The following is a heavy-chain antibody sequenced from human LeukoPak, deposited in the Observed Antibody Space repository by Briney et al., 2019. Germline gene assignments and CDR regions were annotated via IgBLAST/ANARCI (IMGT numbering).Heavy chain of an antibody. CDR2: IRYDGSNK. J-gene: IGHJ4*02. CDR1: GFTFSSYG. D-gene: IGHD2-2*01. Sequence: GGSLGLSCAASGFTFSSYGMHWVRQAPGKGLEWVAFIRYDGSNKYYADSVKGRFTISRDNSKNTLYLQMNSLRAEDTAVYYCAKARELVPAASGKYYFDYWGQGTLVTVSS. V-gene: IGHV3-30*02. CDR3: AKARELVPAASGKYYFDY.